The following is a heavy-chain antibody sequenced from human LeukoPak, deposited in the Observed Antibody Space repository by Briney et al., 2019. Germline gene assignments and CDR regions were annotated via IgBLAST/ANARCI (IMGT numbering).Heavy chain of an antibody. D-gene: IGHD3-16*02. CDR3: ARGLFGGVIVSDY. V-gene: IGHV3-48*04. CDR1: GFTFSSYS. J-gene: IGHJ4*02. Sequence: GGSLRLSCAASGFTFSSYSMNWVRQAPEKGLEWVSYISSSSSTIYYADSVKGRFTISRDNAKNSLYLQMNSLRAEDTAVYYCARGLFGGVIVSDYWGQGTLVTVSS. CDR2: ISSSSSTI.